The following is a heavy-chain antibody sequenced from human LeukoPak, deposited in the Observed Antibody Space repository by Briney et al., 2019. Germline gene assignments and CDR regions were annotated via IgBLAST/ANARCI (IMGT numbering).Heavy chain of an antibody. V-gene: IGHV3-64*04. J-gene: IGHJ1*01. CDR3: ASRFTYGDYVWYFQH. Sequence: PGGSLRLSCSASGFTFSGHFMHWVRQAPGKGLEYVSSISINGDKTYYADSVKGRFTISRDNSKNTLYLQMNSLRAEDTAVYYCASRFTYGDYVWYFQHWGQGTLVTVSS. D-gene: IGHD4-17*01. CDR1: GFTFSGHF. CDR2: ISINGDKT.